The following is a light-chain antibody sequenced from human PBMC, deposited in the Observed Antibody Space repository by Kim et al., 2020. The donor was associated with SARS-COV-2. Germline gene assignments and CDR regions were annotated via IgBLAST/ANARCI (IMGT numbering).Light chain of an antibody. CDR1: SRDVGGFNY. J-gene: IGLJ1*01. Sequence: GQSITLSCTGTSRDVGGFNYVPWYQQNPGKAPILMIYDVSKRPSGVSNRFSGSKSGNTSSLTISGLQAQHEADYYCSSYTSSSTLVFGTGTKVTVL. V-gene: IGLV2-14*04. CDR3: SSYTSSSTLV. CDR2: DVS.